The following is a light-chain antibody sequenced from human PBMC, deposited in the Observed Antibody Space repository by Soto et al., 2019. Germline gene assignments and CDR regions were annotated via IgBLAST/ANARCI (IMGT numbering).Light chain of an antibody. V-gene: IGKV3-20*01. CDR3: QQSYSLSPIT. CDR1: QSVSASY. J-gene: IGKJ5*01. Sequence: EIVLTQSPGTLSLSPGERATLSCRASQSVSASYLAWYQHKPGQAPRLLIYAASSRATGIPDRFSGSGSGTDFTLTVSRLEPEDFASYYCQQSYSLSPITFGQGTRLEI. CDR2: AAS.